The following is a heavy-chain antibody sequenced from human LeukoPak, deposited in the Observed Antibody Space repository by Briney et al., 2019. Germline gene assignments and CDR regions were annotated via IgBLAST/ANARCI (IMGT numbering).Heavy chain of an antibody. D-gene: IGHD3-9*01. CDR2: ITKTGDST. CDR1: GFTFSDYY. Sequence: PGGSLRLSCAASGFTFSDYYMTWIRQAPGKGLEWVSYITKTGDSTNYADSVKGRFTISRDNAKNSLYLQMNSLRAEDTAVYYCVRGHTILVPWGQGTLVTVSS. CDR3: VRGHTILVP. V-gene: IGHV3-11*03. J-gene: IGHJ5*02.